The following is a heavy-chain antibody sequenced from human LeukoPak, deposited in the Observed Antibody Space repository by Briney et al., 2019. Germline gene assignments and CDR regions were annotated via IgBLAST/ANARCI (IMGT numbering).Heavy chain of an antibody. CDR1: GYTFTSYD. Sequence: GASVKVSCKASGYTFTSYDINWVRQATGQGLEWMGWINPNSGGTNYAQKFQGRVTMTRDTSISTAYMELSRLRSDDTAVYYCARAVVGGSRLGGAFDIWGQGTMVTVSS. CDR3: ARAVVGGSRLGGAFDI. V-gene: IGHV1-2*02. D-gene: IGHD2-2*01. J-gene: IGHJ3*02. CDR2: INPNSGGT.